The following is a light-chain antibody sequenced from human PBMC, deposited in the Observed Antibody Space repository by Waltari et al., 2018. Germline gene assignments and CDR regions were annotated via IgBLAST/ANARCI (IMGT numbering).Light chain of an antibody. CDR3: QQYYTFPPT. CDR1: QDVGSY. Sequence: AIRITQSPSSLSASRGDRVTITCRTNQDVGSYLAWYQQTPGRAPNLLLYSISTLQSGVPSRFVGAGSRTNFTLTITCLQYDDFATYFCQQYYTFPPTFGRGTRVEIK. CDR2: SIS. J-gene: IGKJ4*01. V-gene: IGKV1-8*01.